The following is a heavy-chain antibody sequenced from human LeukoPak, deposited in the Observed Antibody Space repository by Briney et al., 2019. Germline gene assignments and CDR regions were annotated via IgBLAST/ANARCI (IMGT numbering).Heavy chain of an antibody. CDR2: MNPNSGNT. CDR1: GYTFTSYD. J-gene: IGHJ5*02. Sequence: ASVKVSCKASGYTFTSYDINWVRQATGQGLEWMGWMNPNSGNTGYAQKFQGRVTMTRNTSISTAYMELSSLRSEDTAVYYCARMNYHESGGSNWFDPWGQGTLVTVSS. D-gene: IGHD3-10*01. CDR3: ARMNYHESGGSNWFDP. V-gene: IGHV1-8*01.